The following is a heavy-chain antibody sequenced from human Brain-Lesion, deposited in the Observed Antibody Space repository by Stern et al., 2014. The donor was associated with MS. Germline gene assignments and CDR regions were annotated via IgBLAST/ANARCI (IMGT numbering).Heavy chain of an antibody. CDR1: GFTFDDYG. Sequence: EVQLVESGGVVVQPGGSLRLSCAASGFTFDDYGTHWVRQAPGKGLEWVSLISWDGGSTYYADSVKGRFTISRDNSKNSLYLQMNSLGAEDTALYYCAKDIGDSSGYLDYWGQGTLVTVSS. D-gene: IGHD3-22*01. CDR2: ISWDGGST. V-gene: IGHV3-43D*03. J-gene: IGHJ4*02. CDR3: AKDIGDSSGYLDY.